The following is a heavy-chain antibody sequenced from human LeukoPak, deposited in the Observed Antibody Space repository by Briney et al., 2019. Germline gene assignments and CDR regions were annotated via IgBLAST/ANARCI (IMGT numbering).Heavy chain of an antibody. D-gene: IGHD3-22*01. J-gene: IGHJ4*02. Sequence: PGGSLRLSCAASGFTVSSNYMSWVRQAPGKGLEWVSVIYSGGSTYYADSVKGRFTISRDNSKNTLYLQMNSLRAEDTAVYYCARDGRRYYYDSSGYLGYWGQGTLVTVSS. CDR3: ARDGRRYYYDSSGYLGY. V-gene: IGHV3-66*01. CDR1: GFTVSSNY. CDR2: IYSGGST.